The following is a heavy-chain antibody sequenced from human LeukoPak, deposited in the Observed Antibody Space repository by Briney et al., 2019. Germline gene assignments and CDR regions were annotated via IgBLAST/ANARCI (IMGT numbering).Heavy chain of an antibody. V-gene: IGHV4-34*01. CDR1: GGSFSGYY. Sequence: SETPSLTCAVYGGSFSGYYWSWIRQPPGKGLEWIGEINHSGSTNYNPSLKSRVTISVDTSKNQFSLKLSSVTAADTAVYYCARGRSYGWYVYWGQGTLVTVSS. CDR2: INHSGST. J-gene: IGHJ4*02. CDR3: ARGRSYGWYVY. D-gene: IGHD6-19*01.